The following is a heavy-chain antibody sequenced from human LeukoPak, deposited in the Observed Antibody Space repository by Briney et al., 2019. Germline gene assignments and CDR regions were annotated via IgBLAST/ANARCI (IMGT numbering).Heavy chain of an antibody. CDR2: IYPSGST. V-gene: IGHV4-4*07. CDR3: ARSSGSFTSFDY. CDR1: GGSIRSYF. Sequence: SETLSLTCTVSGGSIRSYFWSWLRQPAGKGLEWIGRIYPSGSTNYNPSLKSRVTLSVGTSKNQFSLSLNSVTAADTALYYCARSSGSFTSFDYWGQGTLVTVSS. D-gene: IGHD3-22*01. J-gene: IGHJ4*02.